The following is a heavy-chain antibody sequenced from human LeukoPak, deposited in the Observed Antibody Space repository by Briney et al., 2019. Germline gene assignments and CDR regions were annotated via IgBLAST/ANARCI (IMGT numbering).Heavy chain of an antibody. CDR1: GFTFSSYW. D-gene: IGHD1-1*01. V-gene: IGHV3-74*01. CDR2: INSDGSST. CDR3: ARDAGDRDAGYYYMDV. Sequence: GGTLRLSCAASGFTFSSYWMHWVRQAPGKGLVWVSRINSDGSSTSYADSVKGRFTISRDNAKNTLYLQMNSLRAEDTAVYYCARDAGDRDAGYYYMDVWGKGTTVTISS. J-gene: IGHJ6*03.